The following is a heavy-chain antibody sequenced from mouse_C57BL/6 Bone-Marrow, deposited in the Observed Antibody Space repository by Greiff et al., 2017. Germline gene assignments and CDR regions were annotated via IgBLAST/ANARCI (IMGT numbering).Heavy chain of an antibody. CDR2: ISNGGGST. D-gene: IGHD1-1*01. Sequence: EVQGVESGGGLVQPGGSLKLSCAASGFTFSDYYMYWVRQTPEKRLEWVAYISNGGGSTYYPDTVKGRFTFSRDNAKNTLYLQMRRLQSEDTAMYYCAKRIYYYPYYAMDYWGQGTSVTVSS. J-gene: IGHJ4*01. V-gene: IGHV5-12*01. CDR3: AKRIYYYPYYAMDY. CDR1: GFTFSDYY.